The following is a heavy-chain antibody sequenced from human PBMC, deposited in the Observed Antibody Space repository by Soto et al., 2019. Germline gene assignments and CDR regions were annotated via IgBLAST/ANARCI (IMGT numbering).Heavy chain of an antibody. CDR2: IFDRGDST. V-gene: IGHV3-23*01. CDR1: GFTFNTYA. Sequence: PGGSMRLSCAAAGFTFNTYAMSWVRQAPGKGLEFVSSIFDRGDSTYYADSVRGRFTISRDNSKNTLYLQMNSLRAEDTAIYYCARRPSVGTAYFFDYWGQGTLVTVSS. CDR3: ARRPSVGTAYFFDY. D-gene: IGHD1-26*01. J-gene: IGHJ4*02.